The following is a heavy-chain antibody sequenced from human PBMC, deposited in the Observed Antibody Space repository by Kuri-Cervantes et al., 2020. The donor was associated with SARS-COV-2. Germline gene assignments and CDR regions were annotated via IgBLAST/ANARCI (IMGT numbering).Heavy chain of an antibody. CDR2: ISSSSSTI. J-gene: IGHJ3*02. Sequence: GGSLRLSCAASGVTFSSYSMNWVRQAPGKGQEWVSYISSSSSTIYYADSVKGRFTISRDNAKNSLYLQMNSLLAENTVVYYCTSDELEIHDDAFDIWGQGTMVTVSS. CDR1: GVTFSSYS. V-gene: IGHV3-48*01. CDR3: TSDELEIHDDAFDI. D-gene: IGHD1-7*01.